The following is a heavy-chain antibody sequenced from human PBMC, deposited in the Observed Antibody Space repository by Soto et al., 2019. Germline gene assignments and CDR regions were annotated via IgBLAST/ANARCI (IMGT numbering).Heavy chain of an antibody. CDR1: GGTFSSTA. CDR2: IIPKFKLA. CDR3: ATRAVTAFYFDY. V-gene: IGHV1-69*12. Sequence: QVQLVQSGADVKKPGSSVKVFCKASGGTFSSTALSWVRQAPGQGLEWMGGIIPKFKLANYAQRFQGRATFTADESTSTAYMELSSLRSEDTAVYYCATRAVTAFYFDYWGQGTLVTVSS. J-gene: IGHJ4*02. D-gene: IGHD2-21*02.